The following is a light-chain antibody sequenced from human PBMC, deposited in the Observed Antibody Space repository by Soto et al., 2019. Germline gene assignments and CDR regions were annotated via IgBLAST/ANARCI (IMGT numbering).Light chain of an antibody. J-gene: IGKJ1*01. CDR3: QQYGTSPRT. V-gene: IGKV3-20*01. CDR2: DAS. CDR1: QSVSSSY. Sequence: EIVLTQSPGTLSLSPGERATLSCRASQSVSSSYLAWYQQKPGQAPRLLIYDASSRATGIPDRFSGSGSGTDFTLPIVRLEPEDFAVYYCQQYGTSPRTFGQGTKVDIK.